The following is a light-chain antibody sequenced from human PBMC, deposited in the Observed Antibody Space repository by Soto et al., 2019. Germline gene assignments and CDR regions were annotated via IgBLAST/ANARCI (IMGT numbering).Light chain of an antibody. CDR3: QQRSIRPPIT. CDR2: DAS. CDR1: QSVSIY. J-gene: IGKJ5*01. V-gene: IGKV3-11*01. Sequence: EIVLTQSPATLSLSPGERATLSCRASQSVSIYLAWYQQKSGQAPRLLIYDASNRDTGIPARFSGSGSGTDFNLTISSLEPEDFAVYYCQQRSIRPPITFGQGTRLEI.